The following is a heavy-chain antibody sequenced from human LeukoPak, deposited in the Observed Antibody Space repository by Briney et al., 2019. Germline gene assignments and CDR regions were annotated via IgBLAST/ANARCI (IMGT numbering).Heavy chain of an antibody. CDR3: ASRANFDY. Sequence: GASVKVSCKASGYTFTGYYMHCVRQAPGQGLEWMGWMNPNSGNTGYAQKFQGRVTMTRNTSISTAYLELSSLRSEDTAVYYCASRANFDYWGQGTLVTVSS. J-gene: IGHJ4*02. CDR2: MNPNSGNT. CDR1: GYTFTGYY. V-gene: IGHV1-8*02.